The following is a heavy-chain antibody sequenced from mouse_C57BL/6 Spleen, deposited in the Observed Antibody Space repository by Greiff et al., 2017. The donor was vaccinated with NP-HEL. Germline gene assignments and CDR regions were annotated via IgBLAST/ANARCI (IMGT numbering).Heavy chain of an antibody. V-gene: IGHV1-82*01. CDR1: GYAFSSSW. CDR2: IYPGDGDT. D-gene: IGHD3-1*01. CDR3: AREGYLEGFAY. Sequence: QVQLQQSGPELVKPGASVKISCKASGYAFSSSWMNWVKQRPGKGLEWIGRIYPGDGDTNYNGKFKGKATLTADKSSSTAYMQLSSLTSEDSAVYFCAREGYLEGFAYWGQGTLVTVSA. J-gene: IGHJ3*01.